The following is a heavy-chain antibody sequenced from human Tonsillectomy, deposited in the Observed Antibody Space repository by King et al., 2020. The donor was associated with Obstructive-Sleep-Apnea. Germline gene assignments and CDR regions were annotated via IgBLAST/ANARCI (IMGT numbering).Heavy chain of an antibody. D-gene: IGHD6-13*01. Sequence: VQLVESGGGLVQPGRSLRLSCAASGFTFDDYAVHWVRQAPGKGLEWVSGISWNSGNIGYADSVKGRFTISRDNAKNSLYLQMNSLRAEDTALYYCAKAGSWYRDAFDIWGQGTMVTVSS. CDR1: GFTFDDYA. CDR2: ISWNSGNI. J-gene: IGHJ3*02. CDR3: AKAGSWYRDAFDI. V-gene: IGHV3-9*01.